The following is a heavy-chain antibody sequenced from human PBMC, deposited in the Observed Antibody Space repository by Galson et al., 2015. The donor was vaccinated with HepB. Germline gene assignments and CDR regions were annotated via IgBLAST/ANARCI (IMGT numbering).Heavy chain of an antibody. J-gene: IGHJ4*02. CDR3: AKDYSPDSGYDIDD. D-gene: IGHD5-12*01. CDR1: GFTFSRYS. Sequence: SLRLSCAASGFTFSRYSMNWVRQAPGKGLEWVSVIWGSGGTIYYADSVKGRFTISRDNSKNTVYLQMNSLRVEDTAVYYCAKDYSPDSGYDIDDWGQGTLVTVSS. V-gene: IGHV3-23*01. CDR2: IWGSGGTI.